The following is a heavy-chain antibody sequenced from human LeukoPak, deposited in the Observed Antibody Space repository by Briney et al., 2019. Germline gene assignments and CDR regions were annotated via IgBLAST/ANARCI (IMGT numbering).Heavy chain of an antibody. V-gene: IGHV3-21*01. Sequence: GGSLRLSCPAAGFTFSSYSMNWVRQAPGKGLEWVSSISSSSSYIYYADSVKGRFTISRDNAKNSLYLQMNSLRAEDTAVYYCARDITIRMVPFDYWGQGTLVTVSS. D-gene: IGHD1-20*01. CDR1: GFTFSSYS. CDR3: ARDITIRMVPFDY. J-gene: IGHJ4*02. CDR2: ISSSSSYI.